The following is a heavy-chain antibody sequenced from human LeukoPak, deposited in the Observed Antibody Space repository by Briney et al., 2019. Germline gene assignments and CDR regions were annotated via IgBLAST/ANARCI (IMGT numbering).Heavy chain of an antibody. CDR2: IDPEDGET. D-gene: IGHD4-17*01. CDR3: ASAPPDYAPVLEFDP. CDR1: GYTLTELS. J-gene: IGHJ5*02. V-gene: IGHV1-24*01. Sequence: ASVKVSCKVSGYTLTELSMHWVRQAPGKGLEWMGGIDPEDGETILAQKFQGRVTMTEDTSSDTAYMELNSLRSEDTAVYYCASAPPDYAPVLEFDPWGQGTLVTVSS.